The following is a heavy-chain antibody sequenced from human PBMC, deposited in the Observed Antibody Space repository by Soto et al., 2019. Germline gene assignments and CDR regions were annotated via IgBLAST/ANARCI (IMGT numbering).Heavy chain of an antibody. V-gene: IGHV1-69*19. J-gene: IGHJ4*02. CDR2: ISPMFGSA. D-gene: IGHD3-10*01. Sequence: QVQLVQSGAEMKKPGSSVKVSCQSSGGTFNTYAMNWVRQAPGQGPEWMGDISPMFGSANYAPKFPGRVTITADESTGTSDMQVGSLTSEDTALYFWAREVQVHTPAFVYWGQGTLVTVSS. CDR3: AREVQVHTPAFVY. CDR1: GGTFNTYA.